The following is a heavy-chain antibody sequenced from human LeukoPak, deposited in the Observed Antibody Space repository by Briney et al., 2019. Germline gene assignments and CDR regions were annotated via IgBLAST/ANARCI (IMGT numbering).Heavy chain of an antibody. D-gene: IGHD3-9*01. CDR3: ARGARSPVGPLTGYYGY. J-gene: IGHJ4*02. CDR1: SGSFSGYY. V-gene: IGHV4-34*01. Sequence: SETLSLTCAVYSGSFSGYYWSWIRQPPGKGLEWIGEINHSGSTNYNPSLKSRVTISVDTSKNQFSLKLSSVTAADTAVYYCARGARSPVGPLTGYYGYWGQGTQVTVSS. CDR2: INHSGST.